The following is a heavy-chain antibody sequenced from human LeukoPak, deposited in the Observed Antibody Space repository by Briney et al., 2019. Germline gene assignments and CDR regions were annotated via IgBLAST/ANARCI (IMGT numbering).Heavy chain of an antibody. CDR2: ISSSSSYL. Sequence: GGSLRLSCATSGFTFSSYWMSWVRQAPGKGLEWASSISSSSSYLYYANSVKGRFTISRDNAKNSLFLQMNSLRPEDTALYYCARDRGGSYMYFQHWGQGTLVTVSS. D-gene: IGHD1-26*01. CDR3: ARDRGGSYMYFQH. V-gene: IGHV3-21*04. J-gene: IGHJ1*01. CDR1: GFTFSSYW.